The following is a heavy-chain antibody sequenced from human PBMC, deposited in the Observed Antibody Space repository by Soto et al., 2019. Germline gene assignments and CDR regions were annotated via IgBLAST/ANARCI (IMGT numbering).Heavy chain of an antibody. D-gene: IGHD3-22*01. CDR1: GGTFRGYA. Sequence: QVQLVQSGAEVKKPGSSVKVSCQASGGTFRGYAISWVRQAPGQGLEWLGGILPTSVTPNYAQKFQGRVTLNADEYTNTAFLELRSLRSADTAVYYCARGYDVNSELDYWGQGTLVTVSS. CDR3: ARGYDVNSELDY. J-gene: IGHJ4*02. V-gene: IGHV1-69*01. CDR2: ILPTSVTP.